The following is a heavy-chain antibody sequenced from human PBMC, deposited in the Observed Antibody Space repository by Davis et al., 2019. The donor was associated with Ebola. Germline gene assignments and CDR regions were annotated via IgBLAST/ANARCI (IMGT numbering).Heavy chain of an antibody. CDR2: IIPLLDIT. Sequence: AASVKVSCKASGYTFSSYGISWVRQAPGQGLEWMGRIIPLLDITNYAQKFQGRVTITADKSTNTAYMQLNSLRSEDTAVYYCASGLWGSRGMDVWGKGTTVTVSS. D-gene: IGHD3-16*01. CDR1: GYTFSSYG. J-gene: IGHJ6*04. V-gene: IGHV1-69*04. CDR3: ASGLWGSRGMDV.